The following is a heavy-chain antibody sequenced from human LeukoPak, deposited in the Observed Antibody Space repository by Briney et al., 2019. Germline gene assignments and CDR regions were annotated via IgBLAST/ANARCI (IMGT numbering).Heavy chain of an antibody. CDR2: IWYDGSNK. J-gene: IGHJ4*02. CDR3: ARLGGSSSWYYFDY. CDR1: GFTFSSYG. Sequence: GRSLRLSCAASGFTFSSYGMHWVRQAPGKGLEWVAVIWYDGSNKYYADSVKGRFTISRDNSKNTLYLQMNSLRAEDMAAYYCARLGGSSSWYYFDYWGQGTLVTVSS. D-gene: IGHD6-13*01. V-gene: IGHV3-33*01.